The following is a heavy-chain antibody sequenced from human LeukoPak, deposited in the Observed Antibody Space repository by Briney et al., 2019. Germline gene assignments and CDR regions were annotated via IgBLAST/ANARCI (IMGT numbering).Heavy chain of an antibody. CDR2: ISYDGSNK. D-gene: IGHD2-15*01. Sequence: GGSLRLSCAASGFTFSSYGMHWVRQAPGKGLEWVAFISYDGSNKYYADSVKGRFTISRDNSKNTLYLQMNSLRAEDTAVYYCAKPGYCSGGSCYLNWFDPWGQGTLVTVSS. J-gene: IGHJ5*02. V-gene: IGHV3-30*18. CDR3: AKPGYCSGGSCYLNWFDP. CDR1: GFTFSSYG.